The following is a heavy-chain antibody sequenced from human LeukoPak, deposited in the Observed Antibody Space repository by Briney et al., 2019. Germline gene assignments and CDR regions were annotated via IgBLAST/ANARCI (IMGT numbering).Heavy chain of an antibody. Sequence: PSQTLSLTCTVSGGSISSGGYYWSWIRQHPGKGLEWIGYIYYSGSTYYNPSLKSRVTISVDTSKNQFSLKLSSVTAADTAVYYCARLTAGKEGLDYWGQGTLVTVSS. J-gene: IGHJ4*02. CDR3: ARLTAGKEGLDY. D-gene: IGHD6-13*01. CDR2: IYYSGST. V-gene: IGHV4-31*03. CDR1: GGSISSGGYY.